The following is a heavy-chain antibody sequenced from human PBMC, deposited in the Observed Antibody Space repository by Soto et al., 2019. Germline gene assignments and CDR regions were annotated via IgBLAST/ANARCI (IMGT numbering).Heavy chain of an antibody. D-gene: IGHD3-3*01. J-gene: IGHJ5*02. CDR3: ARDRGITIFGVVHNWFEP. Sequence: QVQLVQSGAEVKKPGASVKVSCKASGYTFTSYAMHWVRQAPGQRLEWMGWINAGNGNTKYSQKFQGRVTITRDTSESPAYMELSSLRSEDTAVYYCARDRGITIFGVVHNWFEPWGQGTLVTVSS. CDR1: GYTFTSYA. CDR2: INAGNGNT. V-gene: IGHV1-3*01.